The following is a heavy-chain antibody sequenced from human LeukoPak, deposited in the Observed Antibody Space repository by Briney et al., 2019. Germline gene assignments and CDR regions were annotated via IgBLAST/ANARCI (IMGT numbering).Heavy chain of an antibody. CDR2: INPNSGGT. CDR1: AYTFTGYY. CDR3: ARQGVFGGYNYGYGY. Sequence: ASVNVSCKASAYTFTGYYLHWVRQAPGEGLEWMGWINPNSGGTNYAQKFQGRVTMTRDTSISTAYMELSGLRSDDTAVYYCARQGVFGGYNYGYGYWGQGTLVTVSS. D-gene: IGHD5-18*01. J-gene: IGHJ4*02. V-gene: IGHV1-2*02.